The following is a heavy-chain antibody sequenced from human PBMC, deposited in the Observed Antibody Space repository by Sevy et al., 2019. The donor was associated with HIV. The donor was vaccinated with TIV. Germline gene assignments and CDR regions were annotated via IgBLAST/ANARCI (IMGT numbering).Heavy chain of an antibody. CDR3: TRGSGSQSIFDY. CDR1: EFIFGDYG. Sequence: GGSLRLSCTASEFIFGDYGTSWVRQAPGKGLEWIAFFKSKIHGGTTENAASVKGRFTISRDDSKNIVYLQMSNLKTEDTAVYYCTRGSGSQSIFDYWGQGTLVTVSS. D-gene: IGHD1-26*01. CDR2: FKSKIHGGTT. V-gene: IGHV3-49*04. J-gene: IGHJ4*02.